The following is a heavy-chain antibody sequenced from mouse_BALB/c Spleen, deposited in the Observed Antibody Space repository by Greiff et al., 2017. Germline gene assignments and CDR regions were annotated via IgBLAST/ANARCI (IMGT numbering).Heavy chain of an antibody. CDR2: IDTSDSYT. CDR3: ARSYGNPYYAMDY. Sequence: QVQLQQPGAELVMPGASVKMSCKASGYTFTDYWMHWVKQRPGQGLEWIGAIDTSDSYTSYNQKFKGKATLTVDESSSTAYMQLSSLTSEDSAVYYCARSYGNPYYAMDYWGQGTSVTVSS. V-gene: IGHV1-69*01. CDR1: GYTFTDYW. D-gene: IGHD2-1*01. J-gene: IGHJ4*01.